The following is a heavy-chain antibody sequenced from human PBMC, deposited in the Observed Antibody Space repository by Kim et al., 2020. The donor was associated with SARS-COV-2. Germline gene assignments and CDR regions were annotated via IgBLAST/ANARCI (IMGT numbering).Heavy chain of an antibody. CDR3: ASDTRIVGATTIDY. D-gene: IGHD1-26*01. V-gene: IGHV4-61*01. CDR1: GGSVSSDNYY. CDR2: IYYSGST. Sequence: SETLSLTCTVSGGSVSSDNYYWSWIRQPPGRGREWIGYIYYSGSTKYNPTLKSRVTISIDMSKNQFSLKLSSVTAADTAMYYCASDTRIVGATTIDYWGQGTLVTVSS. J-gene: IGHJ4*02.